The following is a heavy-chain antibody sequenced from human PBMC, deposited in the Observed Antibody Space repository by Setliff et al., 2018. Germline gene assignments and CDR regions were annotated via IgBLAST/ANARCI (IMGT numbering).Heavy chain of an antibody. D-gene: IGHD2-8*01. Sequence: GASVKVSCKASGYTFTNYGVTWVRQAPGQGLEWMGWISPYSGNTYYAPELQGRVTLTTDTSTTTAYLELRSLTSDDTAVYYCSRLVRYCTTTTCQRASGDDYWGQGTQVTVSS. J-gene: IGHJ4*02. V-gene: IGHV1-18*01. CDR2: ISPYSGNT. CDR1: GYTFTNYG. CDR3: SRLVRYCTTTTCQRASGDDY.